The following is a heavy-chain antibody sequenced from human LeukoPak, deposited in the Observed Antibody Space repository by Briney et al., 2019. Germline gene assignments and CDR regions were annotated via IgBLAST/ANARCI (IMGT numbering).Heavy chain of an antibody. CDR1: GFTFSSYS. CDR2: ISSSSSFI. CDR3: ARVAYSSSDFDY. D-gene: IGHD6-6*01. V-gene: IGHV3-21*01. Sequence: PGGPLRLSCAASGFTFSSYSMNWVRQAPGKGLEWVSSISSSSSFIYYADSVKGRFTISRDNAKNSLYLQMNSLRAEDTAVYYCARVAYSSSDFDYWGQGTLVTVSS. J-gene: IGHJ4*02.